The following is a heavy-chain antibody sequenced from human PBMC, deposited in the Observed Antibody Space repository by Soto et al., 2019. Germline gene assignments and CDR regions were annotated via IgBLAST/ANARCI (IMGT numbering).Heavy chain of an antibody. J-gene: IGHJ4*01. Sequence: SETLSLTCTVSGGAISSSSHNWGWIRQSPGTGLEWIASIDYSYITQYNPSLRSRVTISADTSKRQFSLRLSSVTAAATAMYYCARPGSYYDRSGYFDSWGQGTLVTVSS. CDR1: GGAISSSSHN. CDR2: IDYSYIT. D-gene: IGHD3-22*01. V-gene: IGHV4-39*01. CDR3: ARPGSYYDRSGYFDS.